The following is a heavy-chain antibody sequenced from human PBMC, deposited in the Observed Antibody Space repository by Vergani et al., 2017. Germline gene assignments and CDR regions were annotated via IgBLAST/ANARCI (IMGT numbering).Heavy chain of an antibody. V-gene: IGHV1-46*03. D-gene: IGHD3-9*01. Sequence: QVQVVQSGAEVKKSGASVKVPCKTSGYTFSNYYMHWVRQAPGQGLEWMGIINPSGGHTNYAQKFQGRVTMTRDTSTSTLYMELSSLRSEDTAIYYCARGDYGILTGYRYWGQGTLVTVSA. CDR2: INPSGGHT. CDR3: ARGDYGILTGYRY. J-gene: IGHJ4*02. CDR1: GYTFSNYY.